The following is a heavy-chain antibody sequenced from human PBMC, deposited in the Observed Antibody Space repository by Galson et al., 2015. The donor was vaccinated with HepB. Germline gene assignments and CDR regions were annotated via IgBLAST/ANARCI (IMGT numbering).Heavy chain of an antibody. V-gene: IGHV1-69*04. J-gene: IGHJ4*02. CDR1: GGTFSSYA. Sequence: SVKVSCKASGGTFSSYAISWVRQAPGQGLEWMGRIIPILGIANYAQKFQGRVTITADKSTSTAYMELSSLRSEDTAVYCCARSFRAVTTLDYFDYWGQGTLVTVSS. CDR2: IIPILGIA. D-gene: IGHD4-17*01. CDR3: ARSFRAVTTLDYFDY.